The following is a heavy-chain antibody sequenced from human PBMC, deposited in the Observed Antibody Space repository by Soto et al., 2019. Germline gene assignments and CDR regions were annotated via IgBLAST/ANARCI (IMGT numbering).Heavy chain of an antibody. V-gene: IGHV1-3*01. J-gene: IGHJ4*02. Sequence: GASVKVSCKASGYIFTNYAMHWVRQAPGQRFEWMGWINAANGNTKYSQKFQGRVTITTDTSASTAYMELSSLRSEDTAVYYCARAPYGSGSYSSAYFDYWGQGTQVTVPS. D-gene: IGHD3-10*01. CDR3: ARAPYGSGSYSSAYFDY. CDR1: GYIFTNYA. CDR2: INAANGNT.